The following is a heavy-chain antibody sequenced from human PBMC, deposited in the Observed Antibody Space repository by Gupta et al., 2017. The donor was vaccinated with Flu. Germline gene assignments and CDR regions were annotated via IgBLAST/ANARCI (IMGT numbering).Heavy chain of an antibody. CDR3: ARSVADARSASYDS. D-gene: IGHD6-19*01. J-gene: IGHJ4*02. CDR1: YT. Sequence: YTMTWVRQAPGKGLEWVSSISASSSFIFYADSVKGRFTVSRDNAKHSLYLQMDRLRADDTAVYFCARSVADARSASYDSWGQGTLVTVSS. V-gene: IGHV3-21*01. CDR2: ISASSSFI.